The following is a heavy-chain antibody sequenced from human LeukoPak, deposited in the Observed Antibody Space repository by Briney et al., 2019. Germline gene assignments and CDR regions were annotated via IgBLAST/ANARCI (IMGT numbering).Heavy chain of an antibody. Sequence: GGSLRLSCAASGFTFSSYSMNWVRQAPGKGLEWLSYISSSSGTIYYADSVKGRFTISRDNAKNALYLQMNSLRAEDTAVYYCARENYYEGSISSDYWGQGTLVTVSS. D-gene: IGHD3-22*01. CDR3: ARENYYEGSISSDY. V-gene: IGHV3-48*01. CDR2: ISSSSGTI. CDR1: GFTFSSYS. J-gene: IGHJ4*02.